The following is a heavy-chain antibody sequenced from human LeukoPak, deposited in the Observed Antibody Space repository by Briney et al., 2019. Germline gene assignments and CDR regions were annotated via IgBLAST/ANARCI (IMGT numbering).Heavy chain of an antibody. CDR1: GFTFSSYS. Sequence: GGSLRLSCAASGFTFSSYSMNWVRQAPGKGLEWVSSISSSSSYIYYADSVKGRFTISRDNAKNSLYLQMNSLRAEDTAVYYCARDSRVGATKDAFDIWGQGTMVTVSS. CDR3: ARDSRVGATKDAFDI. CDR2: ISSSSSYI. J-gene: IGHJ3*02. V-gene: IGHV3-21*01. D-gene: IGHD1-26*01.